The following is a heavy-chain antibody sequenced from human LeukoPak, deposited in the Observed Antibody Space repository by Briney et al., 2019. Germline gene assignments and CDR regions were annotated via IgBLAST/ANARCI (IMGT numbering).Heavy chain of an antibody. D-gene: IGHD3-10*02. CDR3: AELGITMIGGV. J-gene: IGHJ6*04. CDR2: ISSSGSTI. CDR1: GFTFSRYG. Sequence: GRSLRLSCAASGFTFSRYGMHWVRQAPGKGLEWVSYISSSGSTIYYADSVKGRFTISRDNAKNSLYLQMNSLRAEDMAVYYCAELGITMIGGVWGKGTTVTISS. V-gene: IGHV3-48*03.